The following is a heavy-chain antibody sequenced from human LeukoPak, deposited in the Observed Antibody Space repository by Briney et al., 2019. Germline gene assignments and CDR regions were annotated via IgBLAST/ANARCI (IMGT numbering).Heavy chain of an antibody. J-gene: IGHJ4*02. CDR3: ARPHYYGSGSYYDFDY. D-gene: IGHD3-10*01. Sequence: SVKVSCKASGGTFSSYAISWVRQAPGQGLEWMGGIIPIFGTANYAQKFQGRVTITADESTSTAYMELSSLRSGDTAVYYCARPHYYGSGSYYDFDYWGQGTLVTVSS. CDR2: IIPIFGTA. CDR1: GGTFSSYA. V-gene: IGHV1-69*13.